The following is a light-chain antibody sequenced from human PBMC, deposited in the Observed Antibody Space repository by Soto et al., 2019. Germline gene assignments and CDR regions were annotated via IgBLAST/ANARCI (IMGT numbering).Light chain of an antibody. Sequence: EIVVTQTPLSLSVIPGQPASISCKSTQSLLHSDGKTYFHWYLQRPGQSQQLLIYEVSTRFSGVPDRFSGSGSGTDFTLKISRVEAEDVGVYYCMQSTQLPPTFGQGTRLEIK. CDR1: QSLLHSDGKTY. V-gene: IGKV2D-29*02. J-gene: IGKJ5*01. CDR3: MQSTQLPPT. CDR2: EVS.